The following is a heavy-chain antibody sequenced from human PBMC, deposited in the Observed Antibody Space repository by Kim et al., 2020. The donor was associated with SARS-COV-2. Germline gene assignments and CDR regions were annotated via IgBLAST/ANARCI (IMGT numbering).Heavy chain of an antibody. V-gene: IGHV3-23*01. CDR2: ISSSGFST. CDR3: AKGTASYYYGSGSYGGYY. D-gene: IGHD3-10*01. Sequence: GGSLRLSCAASGFTFSSYAMSWVRQAPGKGLDWVSGISSSGFSTYYEDSVKGRFTISRDNSKNTLYLQMNSLRAEDTAVYFCAKGTASYYYGSGSYGGYYWGQGTLVTVSS. J-gene: IGHJ4*02. CDR1: GFTFSSYA.